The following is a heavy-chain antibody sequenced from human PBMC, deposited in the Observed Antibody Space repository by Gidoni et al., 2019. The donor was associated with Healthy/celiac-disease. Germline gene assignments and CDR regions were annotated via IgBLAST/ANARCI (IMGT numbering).Heavy chain of an antibody. D-gene: IGHD3-10*01. V-gene: IGHV3-53*01. CDR2: IDSGGST. CDR3: AVIRYFDY. Sequence: EVQLVESGGGLIHPGGSLRLSCAASGFTGSSNYMRRVRQAPGEGLEWVSVIDSGGSTYYADAVNARFTISRDNSKNTLYLQMNSLRAEDTAVYYCAVIRYFDYWGQGTLVTVSS. J-gene: IGHJ4*02. CDR1: GFTGSSNY.